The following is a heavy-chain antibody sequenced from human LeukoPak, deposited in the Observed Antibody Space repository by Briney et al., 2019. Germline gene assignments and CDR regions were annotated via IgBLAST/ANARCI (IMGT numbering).Heavy chain of an antibody. J-gene: IGHJ5*02. V-gene: IGHV3-11*06. D-gene: IGHD6-13*01. CDR2: ISSSSSHT. Sequence: PGGSLRLSCAASGFTFSDYYMSWIRQAPGKGLEWVSYISSSSSHTNYADSVKGRFTISRDNAKNSLYLQMNSLRAEDTAVYYCARALLEQLVNWFDPWGQGTLVTVSS. CDR1: GFTFSDYY. CDR3: ARALLEQLVNWFDP.